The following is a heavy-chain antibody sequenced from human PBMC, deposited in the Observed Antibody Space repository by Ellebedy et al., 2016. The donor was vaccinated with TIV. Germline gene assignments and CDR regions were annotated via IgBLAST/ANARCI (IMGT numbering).Heavy chain of an antibody. CDR2: LNSDGSGT. V-gene: IGHV3-74*01. CDR3: ARHDSSAYYLRYYYGMDV. CDR1: GFIFGTYS. D-gene: IGHD3-22*01. J-gene: IGHJ6*02. Sequence: GESLKISCTASGFIFGTYSMHWVRQTPGRRPVWVSHLNSDGSGTAYAESVSGRFTISRDTAKNSLYLQMNSLRAEDTAVYYCARHDSSAYYLRYYYGMDVWGQGTTVTVSS.